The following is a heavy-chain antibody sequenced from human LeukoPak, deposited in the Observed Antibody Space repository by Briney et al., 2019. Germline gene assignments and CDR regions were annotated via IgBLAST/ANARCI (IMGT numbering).Heavy chain of an antibody. D-gene: IGHD2-15*01. Sequence: SETLSLTCTVSGYSISSDYYWGWIRQPPGKGLEWIGNIFHNGNTYYNPSLKSRVTMSIDTSKNQFSLKLSSVTAADTAVYYCARTYCSGGSCYSPHWGQGTLVTVSS. V-gene: IGHV4-38-2*02. J-gene: IGHJ4*02. CDR1: GYSISSDYY. CDR3: ARTYCSGGSCYSPH. CDR2: IFHNGNT.